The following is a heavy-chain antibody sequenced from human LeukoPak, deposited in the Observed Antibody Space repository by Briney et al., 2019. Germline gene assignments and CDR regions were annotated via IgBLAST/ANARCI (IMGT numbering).Heavy chain of an antibody. Sequence: GGSLRLSCAASGFTVSSNYMSWVRQAPGKGLEWVSVISGSGGSTYYADSVKGRFTISRDNSKNTLYLQMNSLRAEDTAVYYCAKASRYCSGGTCYSIRTGFDYWGQGTLVTVSS. J-gene: IGHJ4*02. CDR2: ISGSGGST. CDR1: GFTVSSNY. CDR3: AKASRYCSGGTCYSIRTGFDY. D-gene: IGHD2-15*01. V-gene: IGHV3-23*01.